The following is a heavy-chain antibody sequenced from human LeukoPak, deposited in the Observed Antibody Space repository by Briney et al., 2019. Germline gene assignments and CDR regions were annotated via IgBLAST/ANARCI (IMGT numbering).Heavy chain of an antibody. D-gene: IGHD1-7*01. CDR2: ISAYNGNT. V-gene: IGHV1-18*01. CDR1: GYTFTSYG. CDR3: ARASQELNWFDP. Sequence: ASVKVSCKASGYTFTSYGISWVRQAPGQGLEWMGWISAYNGNTNYAQKLQGRVTMTTDTSTSTAYMELRSLRSEDTAVYYCARASQELNWFDPWGQGTLVTVSS. J-gene: IGHJ5*02.